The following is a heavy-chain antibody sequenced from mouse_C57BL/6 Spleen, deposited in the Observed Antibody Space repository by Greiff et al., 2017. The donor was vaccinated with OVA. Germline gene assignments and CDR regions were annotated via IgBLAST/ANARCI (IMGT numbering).Heavy chain of an antibody. J-gene: IGHJ4*01. CDR3: ARSSIIYYYGSSPNYYAMDY. Sequence: VQLQQSGPELVKPGASVKMSCKASGYTFTDYNMHWEKQSHGKSLEWIGYINPNNGGTSYNQKFKGKATLTVNKSSSTAYMELRSLTSEDSAVYYCARSSIIYYYGSSPNYYAMDYWGQGTSVTVSS. CDR2: INPNNGGT. V-gene: IGHV1-22*01. D-gene: IGHD1-1*01. CDR1: GYTFTDYN.